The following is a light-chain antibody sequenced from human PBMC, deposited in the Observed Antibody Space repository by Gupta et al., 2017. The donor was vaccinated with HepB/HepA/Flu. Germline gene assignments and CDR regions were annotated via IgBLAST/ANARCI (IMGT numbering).Light chain of an antibody. V-gene: IGKV3-20*01. J-gene: IGKJ1*01. Sequence: EIVLTQSPGTLSLSPGDRATLSCSASQSLSSSHVAWYQQKPGQAPRLLIYGASNRASGIPHRFSDSGSGTDFTLTISRLEPEDFAVYYCQQYGSSPWTFGQGTKVEIK. CDR3: QQYGSSPWT. CDR2: GAS. CDR1: QSLSSSH.